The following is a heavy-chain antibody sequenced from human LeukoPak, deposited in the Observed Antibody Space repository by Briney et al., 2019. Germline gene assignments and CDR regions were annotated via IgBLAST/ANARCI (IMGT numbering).Heavy chain of an antibody. CDR2: IYYSGST. CDR1: GGSISSGDYY. D-gene: IGHD2-8*01. V-gene: IGHV4-30-4*01. Sequence: PSETRSLTCTVSGGSISSGDYYWSWIRQPPGKGLEWIGYIYYSGSTYYNPSLKSRVTISVDTSKNQFSLKLSSVTAADTAVYYCARAPIVLMVYAPHDAFDIWGQGTMVTVSS. J-gene: IGHJ3*02. CDR3: ARAPIVLMVYAPHDAFDI.